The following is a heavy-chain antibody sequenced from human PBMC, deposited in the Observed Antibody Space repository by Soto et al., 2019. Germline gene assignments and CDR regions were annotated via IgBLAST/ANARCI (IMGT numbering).Heavy chain of an antibody. J-gene: IGHJ4*02. V-gene: IGHV3-21*04. CDR3: AKDSMPSFKYYYGSGSYPYYFDY. D-gene: IGHD3-10*01. CDR2: ISSSSSYI. CDR1: GFTFSSYS. Sequence: GGSLRLSCAASGFTFSSYSMNWVRQAPGKGLEWVSSISSSSSYIYYADSVKGRFTISRDNSKNTLYLQMNSLRAEDTAVYYCAKDSMPSFKYYYGSGSYPYYFDYWGQGTLVTVSS.